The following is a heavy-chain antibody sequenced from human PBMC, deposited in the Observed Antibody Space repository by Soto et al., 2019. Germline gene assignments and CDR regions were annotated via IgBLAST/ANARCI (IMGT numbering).Heavy chain of an antibody. CDR1: GYTFTSYA. J-gene: IGHJ4*02. V-gene: IGHV1-3*01. Sequence: ASVKVSCKASGYTFTSYAMHWVRQAPGQRLEWMGWINAGNGNTKYSQKFQGRVTITRDTSASTAYMELSSLRSEDTAVYYCARDRDGDSPPTYYFDYWGQGTLVTVSS. CDR2: INAGNGNT. D-gene: IGHD4-17*01. CDR3: ARDRDGDSPPTYYFDY.